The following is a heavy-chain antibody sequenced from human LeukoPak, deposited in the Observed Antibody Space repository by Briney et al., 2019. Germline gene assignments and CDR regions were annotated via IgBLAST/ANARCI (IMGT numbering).Heavy chain of an antibody. J-gene: IGHJ4*02. V-gene: IGHV3-23*01. CDR2: ISGSGGST. Sequence: RPGGSLRLSCAASGFTFSSYAMSWVRQAPGKGLEWVSAISGSGGSTYYADSVKGRFTISRDNSKNTLYLQMNSLRAEDTAVYYCAKGFLWFGEPLSSFDYWGQGTLVTVSS. D-gene: IGHD3-10*01. CDR1: GFTFSSYA. CDR3: AKGFLWFGEPLSSFDY.